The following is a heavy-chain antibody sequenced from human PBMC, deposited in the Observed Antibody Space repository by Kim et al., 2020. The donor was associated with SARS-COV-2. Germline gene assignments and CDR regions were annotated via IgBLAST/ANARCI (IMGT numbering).Heavy chain of an antibody. CDR1: GYSFTSYW. J-gene: IGHJ4*02. V-gene: IGHV5-10-1*01. Sequence: GESLKISCKGSGYSFTSYWISWVRQMPGKGLEWMGRIDPSDSYTNYSPSFQGHVTISADKSISSAYLQWSSLKASDTAMYYCARLGQTSLGLNWNDEGIDYWGQGTLVTVSS. D-gene: IGHD1-1*01. CDR2: IDPSDSYT. CDR3: ARLGQTSLGLNWNDEGIDY.